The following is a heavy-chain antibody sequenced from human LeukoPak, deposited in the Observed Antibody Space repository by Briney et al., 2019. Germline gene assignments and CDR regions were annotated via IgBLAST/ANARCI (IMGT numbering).Heavy chain of an antibody. CDR3: ASETYYDSSGPHFDY. CDR2: VYHTGNT. V-gene: IGHV4-4*02. Sequence: SGTLSLTCAVSGGSIGSSNWWSGLRQPPGKGLGWIGEVYHTGNTNYNPSLKSRVNISVDKSKNQFSLKLSSVTAADTAVYYCASETYYDSSGPHFDYWGQGTLVTVSS. CDR1: GGSIGSSNW. J-gene: IGHJ4*02. D-gene: IGHD3-22*01.